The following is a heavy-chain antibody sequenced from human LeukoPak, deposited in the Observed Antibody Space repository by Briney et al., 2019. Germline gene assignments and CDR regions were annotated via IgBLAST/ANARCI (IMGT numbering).Heavy chain of an antibody. V-gene: IGHV4-4*07. CDR2: ISTSGST. CDR1: GGSISGYY. J-gene: IGHJ3*02. Sequence: SETLSLTCIVSGGSISGYYWSWIRQPAGKGLEWIGRISTSGSTNYNPSLKSRVTMSVDTSNNQFSLKLSSVTAADTAVYYCARVSHYYDSSGYYYVRAFDIWGQGTMVTVSS. D-gene: IGHD3-22*01. CDR3: ARVSHYYDSSGYYYVRAFDI.